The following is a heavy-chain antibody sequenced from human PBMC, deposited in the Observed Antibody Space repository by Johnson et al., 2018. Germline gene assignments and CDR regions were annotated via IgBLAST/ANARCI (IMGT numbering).Heavy chain of an antibody. V-gene: IGHV1-8*01. J-gene: IGHJ3*01. CDR2: MNPKSGNT. D-gene: IGHD3-3*01. CDR1: GYTFTTFD. Sequence: QVQLVQSGAEVKEPGASVMVSCKASGYTFTTFDINWVRQATGQGLESMGWMNPKSGNTGYAQTFRGRLTMTGSTSIGTAYMELSSLKSEDTAVYYCAGGRDSGLFVFDRWGQGTRVTVSS. CDR3: AGGRDSGLFVFDR.